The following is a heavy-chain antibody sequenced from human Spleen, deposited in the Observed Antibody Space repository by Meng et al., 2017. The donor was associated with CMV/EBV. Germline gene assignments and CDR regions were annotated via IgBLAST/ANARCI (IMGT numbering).Heavy chain of an antibody. CDR3: ARRDSSSLDS. CDR2: IYHSGST. CDR1: GGSMRSSTW. V-gene: IGHV4-4*02. D-gene: IGHD6-6*01. Sequence: LTCAVSGGSMRSSTWWSWVRQPPGKGLEWIGEIYHSGSTKYNPSLKSRVTISVDKFKEQFSLKLSSVAAADTAVYYCARRDSSSLDSWGQGTLVTVSS. J-gene: IGHJ4*02.